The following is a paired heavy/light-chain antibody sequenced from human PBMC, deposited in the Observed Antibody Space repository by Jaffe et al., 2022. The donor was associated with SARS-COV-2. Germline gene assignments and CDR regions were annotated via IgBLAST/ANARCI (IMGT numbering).Heavy chain of an antibody. CDR3: ARQHYYDSSGYYNRYNSFDP. Sequence: QVQLQESGPGLVKPSQTLSLTCTVSGDSISSDRYFWNWIRQPAGRGLEWIGRIHSGGITNYNPSLKSRVTISVDTSRTQFSLKLTSVTAADTAVYYCARQHYYDSSGYYNRYNSFDPWGQGTLVTVSS. D-gene: IGHD3-22*01. CDR2: IHSGGIT. CDR1: GDSISSDRYF. J-gene: IGHJ5*02. V-gene: IGHV4-61*02.
Light chain of an antibody. CDR3: GTWDSSLSAGV. V-gene: IGLV1-51*02. Sequence: QSVLTQPPSVSAAPGQKVTISCSGSSSNVDNNYVSWYQHLPGTAPKLLIYENHKRPSGIPDRFSGSKSGTSASLGITGLQTGDEADYYCGTWDSSLSAGVFGGGTKLTVL. CDR2: ENH. J-gene: IGLJ3*02. CDR1: SSNVDNNY.